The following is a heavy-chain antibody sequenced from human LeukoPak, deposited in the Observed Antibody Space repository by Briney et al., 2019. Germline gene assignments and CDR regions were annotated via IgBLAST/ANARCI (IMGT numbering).Heavy chain of an antibody. CDR2: ISAYNGNT. D-gene: IGHD3-3*01. V-gene: IGHV1-18*01. CDR3: ARDRLPPTYYDFWSGYSPEYNWFDP. J-gene: IGHJ5*02. Sequence: ASVKVSCKASGYTFTSYGISWVRQAPGQGLEWMGWISAYNGNTNYAQKLQGRVTMTTDTSTSTAYMELRSLRSDDTAVYYCARDRLPPTYYDFWSGYSPEYNWFDPGAREPWSPSPQ. CDR1: GYTFTSYG.